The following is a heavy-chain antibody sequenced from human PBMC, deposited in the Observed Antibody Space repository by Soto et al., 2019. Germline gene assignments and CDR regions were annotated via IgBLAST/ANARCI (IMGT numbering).Heavy chain of an antibody. J-gene: IGHJ5*02. CDR1: GGSISSGGYY. CDR2: IYYSGST. CDR3: ARVSSPGWFDP. V-gene: IGHV4-31*03. Sequence: SETLSLTCTVSGGSISSGGYYWSWIRQHPGKGLEWIGYIYYSGSTYYNPSLKSRVTISVDTSKNQFSLKLSSVTAADTAVYYCARVSSPGWFDPWGQGTLVTVSS. D-gene: IGHD6-13*01.